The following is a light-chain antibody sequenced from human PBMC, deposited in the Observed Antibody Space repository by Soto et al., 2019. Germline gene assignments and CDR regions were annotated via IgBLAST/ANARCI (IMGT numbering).Light chain of an antibody. J-gene: IGKJ2*01. Sequence: EIVMTQSPATLSVSPGERATLSCRASQTVASNIAWYQQKPGQAPRLLIHAASTRATGVSARFSGTGSGTEFTLTISSLQSEDFAVYYCQQYHNWTPQYTFGQGTRLQIK. CDR3: QQYHNWTPQYT. CDR1: QTVASN. V-gene: IGKV3-15*01. CDR2: AAS.